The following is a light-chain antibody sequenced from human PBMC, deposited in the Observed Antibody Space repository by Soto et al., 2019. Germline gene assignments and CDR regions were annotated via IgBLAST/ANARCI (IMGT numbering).Light chain of an antibody. V-gene: IGKV1-5*03. CDR3: QQYNSALI. CDR1: QSISSW. Sequence: DIQMTQSPSTLSASVGDRVTITCRASQSISSWLAWYQQKPGKAPKLLIYKASSLESGVPSRFSGSGSGTEFTLTISSLQPDDFANYYCQQYNSALIFGGGTKVEIK. J-gene: IGKJ4*01. CDR2: KAS.